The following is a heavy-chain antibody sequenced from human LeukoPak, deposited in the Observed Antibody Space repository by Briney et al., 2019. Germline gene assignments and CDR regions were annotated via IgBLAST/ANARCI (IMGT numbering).Heavy chain of an antibody. CDR2: TIDSGIST. Sequence: GGSLRLSCAASGFTFNSYAMTWVRQAPEKGLEWVSSTIDSGISTYYGDSVKGRFTISRDNSKNTLYLQMNSLRAEDTAVYYCAKGSRGSYDYWGQGTLVTVSS. V-gene: IGHV3-23*01. CDR3: AKGSRGSYDY. CDR1: GFTFNSYA. J-gene: IGHJ4*02. D-gene: IGHD1-26*01.